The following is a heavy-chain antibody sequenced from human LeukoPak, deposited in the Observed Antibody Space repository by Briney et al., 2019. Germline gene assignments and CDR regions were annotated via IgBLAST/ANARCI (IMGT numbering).Heavy chain of an antibody. CDR2: ISSNGGTT. Sequence: GGSLRLSCAASGFTFSSYAMHWVRQAPGKGLEYVSTISSNGGTTYYANSVKGRFTISRDNSKNTLYLQMGSLRAKDMAVYYCARGDEVGATNLYFDYWGQGTLVTVSS. J-gene: IGHJ4*02. D-gene: IGHD1-26*01. CDR3: ARGDEVGATNLYFDY. V-gene: IGHV3-64*01. CDR1: GFTFSSYA.